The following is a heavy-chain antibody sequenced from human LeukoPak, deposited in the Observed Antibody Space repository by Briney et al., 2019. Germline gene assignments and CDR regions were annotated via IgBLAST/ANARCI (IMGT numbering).Heavy chain of an antibody. CDR3: ATTRGSYFPGFDY. J-gene: IGHJ4*02. D-gene: IGHD1-26*01. CDR2: IYHSGST. V-gene: IGHV4-30-2*01. Sequence: SETLSLTCTVSGGSISSGGYYWSWIRQPPGKGLEWIGYIYHSGSTYYNPSLKSRATISVDRSKNQFSLKLSSVTAADTAVYYCATTRGSYFPGFDYWGQGTLVTVSS. CDR1: GGSISSGGYY.